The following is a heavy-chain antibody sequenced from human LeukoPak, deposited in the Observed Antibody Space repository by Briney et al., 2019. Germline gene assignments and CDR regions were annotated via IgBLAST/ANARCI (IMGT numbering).Heavy chain of an antibody. CDR2: IIPIFGTA. CDR3: ARDWRDALDY. V-gene: IGHV1-69*01. D-gene: IGHD5-24*01. J-gene: IGHJ4*02. Sequence: GSSVKVSCKASGGTFSSYAIGCVRQAPGQGLEWMGGIIPIFGTANYAQKFQGRVTITADESTSTAYMELSSLRSEDTAVYYCARDWRDALDYWGQGTLVTVSS. CDR1: GGTFSSYA.